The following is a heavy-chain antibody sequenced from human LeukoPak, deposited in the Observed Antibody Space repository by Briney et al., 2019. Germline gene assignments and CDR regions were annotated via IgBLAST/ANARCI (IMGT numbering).Heavy chain of an antibody. V-gene: IGHV4-38-2*01. Sequence: SETLSLTCAVSGYSISSGYYWGWIRQPPGKGLEWIGSIYYSGSTYYNPSLKSRVTISVDTSKNQFSLKLSSVTAADTAVYYCARHGVGSGWYFDYWGQGTLVTVSS. CDR3: ARHGVGSGWYFDY. D-gene: IGHD6-19*01. CDR1: GYSISSGYY. CDR2: IYYSGST. J-gene: IGHJ4*02.